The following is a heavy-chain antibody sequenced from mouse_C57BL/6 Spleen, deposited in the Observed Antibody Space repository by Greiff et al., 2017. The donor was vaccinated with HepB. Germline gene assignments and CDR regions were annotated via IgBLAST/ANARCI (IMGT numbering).Heavy chain of an antibody. J-gene: IGHJ1*03. CDR1: GFTFNTYA. CDR2: IRSKSSNYAT. Sequence: EVHLVESGGGLVQPKGSLKLSCAASGFTFNTYAMHWVRQAPGKGLEWVARIRSKSSNYATYYADSVKDRFTISRDDSQSMLYLQMNNLKTEDTAMYYCVRESLITTKDWYFDVWGTGTTVTVSS. CDR3: VRESLITTKDWYFDV. D-gene: IGHD1-1*01. V-gene: IGHV10-3*01.